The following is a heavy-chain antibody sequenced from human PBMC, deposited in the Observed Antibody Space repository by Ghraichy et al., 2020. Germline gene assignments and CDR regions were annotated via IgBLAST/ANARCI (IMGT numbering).Heavy chain of an antibody. Sequence: GGSLRLSCAASGFTFSSYAMSWVRQAPGKGLEWVSGLSGSTDSTYYADSVKGRFTISRDNSKNTLYLQMNSLRAKDTAVYYCAKANGGYSGYDYYFEYWGQGTLVTVSS. CDR2: LSGSTDST. V-gene: IGHV3-23*01. J-gene: IGHJ4*02. CDR3: AKANGGYSGYDYYFEY. CDR1: GFTFSSYA. D-gene: IGHD5-12*01.